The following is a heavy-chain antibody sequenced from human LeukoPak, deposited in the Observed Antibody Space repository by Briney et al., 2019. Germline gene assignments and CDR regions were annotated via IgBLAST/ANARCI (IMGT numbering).Heavy chain of an antibody. Sequence: AGGSLRLSCAASGFTFSSYWMSWVRQAPGKGLEWVSLIYSGRSTYYADSVKGRFIISRDNSKNTLYLQMNSLRAEDTAVYYCARYSGTFSNSYFDCWGQGTLVTVSS. CDR3: ARYSGTFSNSYFDC. V-gene: IGHV3-66*01. CDR1: GFTFSSYW. J-gene: IGHJ4*02. CDR2: IYSGRST. D-gene: IGHD1-26*01.